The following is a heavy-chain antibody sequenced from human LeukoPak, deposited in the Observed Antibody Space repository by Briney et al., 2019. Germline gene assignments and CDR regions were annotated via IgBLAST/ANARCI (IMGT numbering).Heavy chain of an antibody. J-gene: IGHJ5*02. D-gene: IGHD3-10*01. Sequence: ASVKVSCKASGYTFTSYGISWVRQATGQGLEWMGWMNPNSGNTGYAQKFQGRVTITRNTSISTAYMELSSLRSEDTAVYYCARRSMVRGPNWFDPWGQGTLVTVSS. CDR3: ARRSMVRGPNWFDP. CDR1: GYTFTSYG. CDR2: MNPNSGNT. V-gene: IGHV1-8*03.